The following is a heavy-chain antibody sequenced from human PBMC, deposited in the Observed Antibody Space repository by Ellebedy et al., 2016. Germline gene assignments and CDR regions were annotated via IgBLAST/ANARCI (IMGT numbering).Heavy chain of an antibody. CDR3: ARGQDYDILTDNWFNP. CDR2: IDPSDSYT. V-gene: IGHV5-10-1*01. Sequence: KVSXXGSGYSFTSYWISWVRQMPGKGLEWMGRIDPSDSYTNYSPSFQGHVTISADKSITTAYLHWSSLKASDTAMYFCARGQDYDILTDNWFNPWGQGTLVTVSS. J-gene: IGHJ5*02. CDR1: GYSFTSYW. D-gene: IGHD3-9*01.